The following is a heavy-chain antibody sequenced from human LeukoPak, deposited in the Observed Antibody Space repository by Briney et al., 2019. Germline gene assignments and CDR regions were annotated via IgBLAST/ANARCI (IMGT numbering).Heavy chain of an antibody. CDR3: ARDVAGYCSSTSCYSWFDP. D-gene: IGHD2-2*02. J-gene: IGHJ5*02. CDR2: INPNSGGT. CDR1: GYTSAGYY. Sequence: ASVKVSCKASGYTSAGYYMHWVRQAPGQGLEWMGWINPNSGGTNYAQKFQGRVTMTRDTSISTAYMELSRLRSDDTAVYYCARDVAGYCSSTSCYSWFDPWGQGTLVTVSS. V-gene: IGHV1-2*02.